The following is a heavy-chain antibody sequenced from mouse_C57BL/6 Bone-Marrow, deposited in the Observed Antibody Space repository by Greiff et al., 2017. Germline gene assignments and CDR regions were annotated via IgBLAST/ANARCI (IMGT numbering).Heavy chain of an antibody. Sequence: EVHLVESGGGLVKPGGSLKLSCAASGFTFSDYGMHWVRQAPEKGLEWVAYISSGSSTIYYADTVKGRFTISRDNAKNTLFLQMTSLRSEDTAMXYCARPRQLRLPAWFAYWGQGTLVTVSA. CDR3: ARPRQLRLPAWFAY. J-gene: IGHJ3*01. D-gene: IGHD3-2*02. V-gene: IGHV5-17*01. CDR1: GFTFSDYG. CDR2: ISSGSSTI.